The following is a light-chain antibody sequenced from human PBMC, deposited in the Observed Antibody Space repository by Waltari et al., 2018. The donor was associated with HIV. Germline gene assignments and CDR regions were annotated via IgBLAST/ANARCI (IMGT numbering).Light chain of an antibody. V-gene: IGKV3-20*01. J-gene: IGKJ2*01. CDR3: QQYGSSPQT. CDR2: GAS. Sequence: VLTQSPDTLSLSPGEGAVLSCRASQSVSRNSVAWYQQKPGQDPRLLISGASTRAAGIPDRFSGSGSGTDFTLVISGLEPEDFAAYYCQQYGSSPQTFGQGTKLEIK. CDR1: QSVSRNS.